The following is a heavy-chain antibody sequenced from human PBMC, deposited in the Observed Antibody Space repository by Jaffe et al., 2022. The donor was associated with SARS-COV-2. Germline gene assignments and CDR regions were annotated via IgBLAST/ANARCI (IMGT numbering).Heavy chain of an antibody. CDR2: IKQDGSEK. CDR3: ARDGLQQQLIYYYYYMDV. J-gene: IGHJ6*03. V-gene: IGHV3-7*01. D-gene: IGHD6-13*01. CDR1: GFTFSSYW. Sequence: EVQLVESGGGLVQPGGSLRLSCAASGFTFSSYWMSWVRQAPGKGLEWVANIKQDGSEKYYVDSVKGRFTISRDNAKNSLYLQMNSLRAEDTAVYYCARDGLQQQLIYYYYYMDVWGKGTTVTVSS.